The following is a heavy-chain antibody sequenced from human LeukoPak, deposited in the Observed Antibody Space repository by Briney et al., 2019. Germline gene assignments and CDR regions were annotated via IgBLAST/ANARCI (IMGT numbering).Heavy chain of an antibody. CDR2: MNPNSGNT. D-gene: IGHD3-16*01. CDR1: GYTFTSYD. V-gene: IGHV1-8*01. J-gene: IGHJ5*02. Sequence: GASVKVSCKASGYTFTSYDINWVRQATGQGLEWMGWMNPNSGNTGYAQKLQGRVTMTTDTSTSTAYMELRSLRSDDTAVYYCARQGADPGWFDPWGQGTLVTVSS. CDR3: ARQGADPGWFDP.